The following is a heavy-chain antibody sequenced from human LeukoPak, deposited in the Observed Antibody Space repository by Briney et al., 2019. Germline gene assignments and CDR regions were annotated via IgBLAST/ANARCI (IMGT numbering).Heavy chain of an antibody. Sequence: SETLSLTCTVSSGSISSYYWSWIRQPPGKGLEWIGYIYYSGSTNYNPSLKSRVTISVDTSKNQFSLKLSSVTAADTAVYYCATRGLGKQLVPFDYWGQGTLVTVSS. J-gene: IGHJ4*02. V-gene: IGHV4-59*01. D-gene: IGHD6-13*01. CDR3: ATRGLGKQLVPFDY. CDR2: IYYSGST. CDR1: SGSISSYY.